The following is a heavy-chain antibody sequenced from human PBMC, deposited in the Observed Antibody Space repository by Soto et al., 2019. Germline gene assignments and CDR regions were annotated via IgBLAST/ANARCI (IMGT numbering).Heavy chain of an antibody. CDR3: ARGGHCTDGVCSALDY. V-gene: IGHV4-59*08. J-gene: IGHJ4*02. D-gene: IGHD2-8*01. Sequence: QVQLQESGPGLVKPSETLSLTCTVPGGSISTYYWSWIRQPPGKGLEWIGYIYYSGPASYNPSLKSRVTISLDTSKNQFSLKLSSVTAADTAVYYCARGGHCTDGVCSALDYWGQGTLVTVSS. CDR1: GGSISTYY. CDR2: IYYSGPA.